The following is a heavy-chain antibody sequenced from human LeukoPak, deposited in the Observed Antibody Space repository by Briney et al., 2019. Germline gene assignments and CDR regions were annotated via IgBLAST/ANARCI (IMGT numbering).Heavy chain of an antibody. CDR1: GFTCSSYS. D-gene: IGHD6-13*01. J-gene: IGHJ4*02. V-gene: IGHV3-21*06. CDR2: ISSSSSSYI. Sequence: GGSLRLPCAASGFTCSSYSMNWVRQAPGKGLEWVSSISSSSSSYIHYADSVKGRFTISRDNAKNSLYLQMNSLRAEDTAVYYCARVGSNWSNDYWGQGTLVTVSS. CDR3: ARVGSNWSNDY.